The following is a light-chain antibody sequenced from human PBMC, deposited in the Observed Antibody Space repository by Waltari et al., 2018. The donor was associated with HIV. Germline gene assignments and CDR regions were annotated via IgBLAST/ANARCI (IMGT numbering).Light chain of an antibody. CDR3: QSYPASLTVSLI. CDR1: SSNLGAGSD. J-gene: IGLJ2*01. V-gene: IGLV1-40*01. Sequence: QSVLTQPPSVSGAPGQRVTISCTGTSSNLGAGSDVHWYQQLPGKAPKLLISDNTNRPSGVPDRFSGSKSGTSASLAITGLRAEDEADYYCQSYPASLTVSLIFGGGTRLTVL. CDR2: DNT.